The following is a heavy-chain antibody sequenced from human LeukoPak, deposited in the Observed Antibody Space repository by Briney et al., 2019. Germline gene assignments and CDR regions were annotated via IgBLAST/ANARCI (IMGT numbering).Heavy chain of an antibody. V-gene: IGHV4-4*07. D-gene: IGHD2-15*01. CDR3: ARAVHCSGGSCYFDY. J-gene: IGHJ4*02. CDR2: IYTSGST. Sequence: SETLSLTCTVSGGSISSYSWSWIRQPAEKGLEWIGRIYTSGSTKYNPSLTSRVTMSVDTSKNQFSLKLRSVTAADTAVYYCARAVHCSGGSCYFDYWGQGTLVTVSS. CDR1: GGSISSYS.